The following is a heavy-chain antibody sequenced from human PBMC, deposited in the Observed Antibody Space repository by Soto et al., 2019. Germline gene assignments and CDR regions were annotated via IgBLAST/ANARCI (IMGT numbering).Heavy chain of an antibody. Sequence: GESLKISCKGSGYSFTSYWISWVRQMPGKGLEWMGRIDPSDSYTNYSPSFQGHVTISADKSISTAYLQWSSLKASDTAMYYCARYITILGVARGGSYYYYGMDVWGQGTTVTVSS. V-gene: IGHV5-10-1*01. CDR2: IDPSDSYT. CDR1: GYSFTSYW. CDR3: ARYITILGVARGGSYYYYGMDV. J-gene: IGHJ6*02. D-gene: IGHD3-3*01.